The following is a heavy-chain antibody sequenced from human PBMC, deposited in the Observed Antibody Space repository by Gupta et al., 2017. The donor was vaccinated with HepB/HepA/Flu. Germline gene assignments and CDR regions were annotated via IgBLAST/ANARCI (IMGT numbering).Heavy chain of an antibody. CDR1: GFTFSDYG. V-gene: IGHV3-33*01. CDR2: LWYDGSKQ. CDR3: ARGLFGNKVPFEY. J-gene: IGHJ4*02. D-gene: IGHD4/OR15-4a*01. Sequence: VQLVESGGGVVRPGGSLRLPCVTSGFTFSDYGMHWVRQAPGKGLEWVAFLWYDGSKQDYADSVKGRFTVSRDISKNTLYLQMNSLRAEDTSIYYCARGLFGNKVPFEYWGQGTLVTVSS.